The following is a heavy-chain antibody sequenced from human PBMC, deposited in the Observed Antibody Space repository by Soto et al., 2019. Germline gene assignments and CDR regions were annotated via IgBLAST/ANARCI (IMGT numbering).Heavy chain of an antibody. Sequence: EVHLVESGGGLVKPGGSLRLSCAASGFTFSSYTTNWVRQAPGKGLEWVSSISRFSNDIYYADSVKGRFTIPRANAENSVYLQMNSLRAEDTAVYYCARVGAWFGEFDYFDYWGQGTPVTVSS. CDR3: ARVGAWFGEFDYFDY. D-gene: IGHD3-10*01. J-gene: IGHJ4*02. CDR2: ISRFSNDI. V-gene: IGHV3-21*06. CDR1: GFTFSSYT.